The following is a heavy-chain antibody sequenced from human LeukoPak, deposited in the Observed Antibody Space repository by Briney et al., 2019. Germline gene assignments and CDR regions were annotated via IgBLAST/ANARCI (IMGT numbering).Heavy chain of an antibody. V-gene: IGHV4-59*01. Sequence: SETLSLTCTVSGGSISSYYWSWIRQPPGKGLEWIGYIYYSGSTNYNPSLKSRVTISVDTSKNQFSLKLSSVTAADTAVYYCARGYDSSGYPSFEYWGQGTLVTVSS. D-gene: IGHD3-22*01. CDR1: GGSISSYY. J-gene: IGHJ4*02. CDR3: ARGYDSSGYPSFEY. CDR2: IYYSGST.